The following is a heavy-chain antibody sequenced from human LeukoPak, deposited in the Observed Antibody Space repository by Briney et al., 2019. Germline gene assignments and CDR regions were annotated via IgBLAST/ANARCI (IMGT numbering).Heavy chain of an antibody. J-gene: IGHJ3*02. D-gene: IGHD3-10*01. CDR3: ARENTMVRGAFDAFDI. CDR2: IYYSGST. Sequence: SETLSLTCTVPGGSISSYYWSWIRQPPGKGLEWIGYIYYSGSTNYNPSLKSRVTVSVDTSNNQFSLKLRSVTAADTAVYYCARENTMVRGAFDAFDIWGQGTMVTVSS. CDR1: GGSISSYY. V-gene: IGHV4-59*01.